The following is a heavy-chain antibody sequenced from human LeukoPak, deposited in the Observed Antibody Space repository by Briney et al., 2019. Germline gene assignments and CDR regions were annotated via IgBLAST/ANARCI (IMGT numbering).Heavy chain of an antibody. Sequence: GGSLRLSCAASGFTFSSYEMNWVRQAPGKGLEWVSYISSSGSTIYYADSVKGRFTISRDNAKNSLYLQMNSLRAEDTTVYYCARGYSYGSDYWGQGTLVTVSS. CDR3: ARGYSYGSDY. D-gene: IGHD5-18*01. V-gene: IGHV3-48*03. J-gene: IGHJ4*02. CDR1: GFTFSSYE. CDR2: ISSSGSTI.